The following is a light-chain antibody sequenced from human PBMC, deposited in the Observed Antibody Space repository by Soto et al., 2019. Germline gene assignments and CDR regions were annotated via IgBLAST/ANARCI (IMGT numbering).Light chain of an antibody. CDR2: SNN. CDR1: SSNIGSNT. V-gene: IGLV1-44*01. CDR3: AAWDDSLNAL. J-gene: IGLJ2*01. Sequence: QSVLTQPPSASGTPGQRVTISCSGISSNIGSNTVNWYQQLPGTAPKLLIYSNNQRPSGVPDRFSGSKSGTSASLAISGLQAEDEADYYCAAWDDSLNALFGGGTKLTVL.